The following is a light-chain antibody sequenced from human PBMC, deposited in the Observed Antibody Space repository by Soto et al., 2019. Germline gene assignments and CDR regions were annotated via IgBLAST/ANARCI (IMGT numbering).Light chain of an antibody. J-gene: IGKJ2*01. Sequence: EMVLTQSPATLSVSPGGRATLSCRASQSVSTNLAWYQQKPGQAPRLLIYDASTRATAIPARFSGSGSGTEFTLTISSLQSEDFAVYYCQHHNTWPQVYTFGQGTKLEIK. CDR3: QHHNTWPQVYT. V-gene: IGKV3D-15*01. CDR1: QSVSTN. CDR2: DAS.